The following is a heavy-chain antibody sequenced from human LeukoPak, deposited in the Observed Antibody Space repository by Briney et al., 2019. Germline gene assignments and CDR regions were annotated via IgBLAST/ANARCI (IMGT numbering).Heavy chain of an antibody. CDR1: GGSFSVYY. CDR3: AREVEGQLRYYYYYMDV. D-gene: IGHD2-2*01. Sequence: SETLSLTCAVYGGSFSVYYWSWIRQPPGKGLEWIGEIDHSGSTNYNPSLKSRVTISVDTSKNQFSLKLSSVTAADTAVYYCAREVEGQLRYYYYYMDVWGKGTTVTVSS. V-gene: IGHV4-34*01. CDR2: IDHSGST. J-gene: IGHJ6*03.